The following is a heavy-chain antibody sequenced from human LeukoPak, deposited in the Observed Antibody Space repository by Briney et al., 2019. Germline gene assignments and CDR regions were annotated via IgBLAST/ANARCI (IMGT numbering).Heavy chain of an antibody. CDR1: GFTFDDYG. CDR3: ASGELDSLYYFDY. Sequence: PGGSLRLSCAASGFTFDDYGMSWVRQAPGKGLEWVSGLNWNGGSTGYTDSVKGRFIISRDNAKNSLYLQMNSLRAEDTAVYFCASGELDSLYYFDYWGQGTLVTVSS. D-gene: IGHD1-1*01. V-gene: IGHV3-20*04. J-gene: IGHJ4*02. CDR2: LNWNGGST.